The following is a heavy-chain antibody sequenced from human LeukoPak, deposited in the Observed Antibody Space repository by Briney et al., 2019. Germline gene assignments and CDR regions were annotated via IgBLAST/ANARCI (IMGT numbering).Heavy chain of an antibody. V-gene: IGHV3-21*01. CDR3: ASNYYDSSTFDY. Sequence: PGGSLLLSCAASGFTFSSYSMNWVRQAPGKGLEWVSSISSSSSYIYYANSVKGRFTISRDNAKNSLYLQMNSLRAEDTAVYYCASNYYDSSTFDYWGQGTLVTVSS. CDR2: ISSSSSYI. J-gene: IGHJ4*02. CDR1: GFTFSSYS. D-gene: IGHD3-22*01.